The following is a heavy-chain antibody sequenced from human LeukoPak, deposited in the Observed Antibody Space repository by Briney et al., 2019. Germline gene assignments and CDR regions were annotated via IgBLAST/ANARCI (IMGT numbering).Heavy chain of an antibody. J-gene: IGHJ3*02. Sequence: SETLSLTCAVYGGSLSGYYWNWIRQPPGKGLEWIGEINHSGSTNYIPSLKSRVTISVDTSKNQFSLKLSSMTAADTAVYYCARTRTYYDSSKGAFDIRGQGTTVTVSS. D-gene: IGHD3-22*01. CDR2: INHSGST. V-gene: IGHV4-34*01. CDR3: ARTRTYYDSSKGAFDI. CDR1: GGSLSGYY.